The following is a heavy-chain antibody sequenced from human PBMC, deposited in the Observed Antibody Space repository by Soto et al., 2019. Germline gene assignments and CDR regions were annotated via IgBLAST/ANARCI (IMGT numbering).Heavy chain of an antibody. J-gene: IGHJ4*02. Sequence: QVHLVESGGGVVQPGRSLRLSCAASAFVFSNYGMNWVRQAPGKGLEWVAAIYYDGSNKYYADSVKGRFTISRDNSRNTLYLQMNSLRAEDTAVYYCARDSKDDGSGYYGGFDYWGQGTLVTVSS. D-gene: IGHD3-22*01. CDR2: IYYDGSNK. CDR1: AFVFSNYG. V-gene: IGHV3-33*01. CDR3: ARDSKDDGSGYYGGFDY.